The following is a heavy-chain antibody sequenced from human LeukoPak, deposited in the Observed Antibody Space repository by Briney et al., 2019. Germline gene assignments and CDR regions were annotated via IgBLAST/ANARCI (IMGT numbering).Heavy chain of an antibody. Sequence: SETLSLTCTVSGGSISGFYWSWIRQPPGKGLEWIGYIYYSGTTTYNPSLKSRVTISVDLSKNQFSLKLSSVTAADTAVYYCARTTEGGYTYDYFYYYYMDVWGKGTTVTISS. CDR3: ARTTEGGYTYDYFYYYYMDV. D-gene: IGHD5-18*01. V-gene: IGHV4-59*01. J-gene: IGHJ6*03. CDR1: GGSISGFY. CDR2: IYYSGTT.